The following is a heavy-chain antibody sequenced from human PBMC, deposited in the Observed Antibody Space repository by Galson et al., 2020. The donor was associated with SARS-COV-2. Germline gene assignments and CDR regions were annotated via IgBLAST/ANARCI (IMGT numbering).Heavy chain of an antibody. J-gene: IGHJ6*02. CDR1: GFTFNSYG. D-gene: IGHD3-22*01. CDR2: IWYDGNNK. V-gene: IGHV3-33*01. CDR3: ARAEGGYYDSSGYYRYYYYGLDV. Sequence: TGGSLRLSCAASGFTFNSYGMHWVRQAPGKGLEWVAIIWYDGNNKYYADSVKGRFTISRDNSKNTLYLQMNSLGAEDTAVYYCARAEGGYYDSSGYYRYYYYGLDVWGQGTTVTVSS.